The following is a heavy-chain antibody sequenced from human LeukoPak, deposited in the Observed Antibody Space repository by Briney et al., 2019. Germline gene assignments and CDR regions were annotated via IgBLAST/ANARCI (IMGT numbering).Heavy chain of an antibody. CDR1: GFTFSSYA. Sequence: GGSLRLSCAASGFTFSSYAMSWVRQAPGKGLEWVSAISGSGGSTYYADSVKGRFTISRDNSKNTLYLQMNSLRAEDTAVYYCAKELLLWFGESSTLNYFDYWGQGTLVTVSS. V-gene: IGHV3-23*01. J-gene: IGHJ4*02. CDR2: ISGSGGST. CDR3: AKELLLWFGESSTLNYFDY. D-gene: IGHD3-10*01.